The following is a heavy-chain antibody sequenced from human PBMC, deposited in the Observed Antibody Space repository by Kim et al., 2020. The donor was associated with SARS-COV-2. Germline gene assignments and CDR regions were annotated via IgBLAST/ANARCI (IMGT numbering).Heavy chain of an antibody. CDR3: AKEGLLGEPDS. V-gene: IGHV3-30*18. CDR1: AFTISKSG. J-gene: IGHJ4*02. Sequence: GGSLRLSCAASAFTISKSGMHWVRQAPGKGLEWLALISYNGKNKNYVESVKGRFTISRDNSKNTLYLQMDSLRVEDTAIYYCAKEGLLGEPDSCGQGTLVTVSS. D-gene: IGHD1-26*01. CDR2: ISYNGKNK.